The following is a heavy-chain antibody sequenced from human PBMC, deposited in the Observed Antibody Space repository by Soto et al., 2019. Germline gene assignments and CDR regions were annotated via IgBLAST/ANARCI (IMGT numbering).Heavy chain of an antibody. J-gene: IGHJ4*02. Sequence: GGSLRLSCAASGFTVSSNYMSWVRQAPGKGLEWVSVIYSGGSTYYADSMKGRFTISRDNSKNTLYLQMNSLRAEDTAVYYCARDSKLLDGSCYSDYWGQGTLVTVSS. D-gene: IGHD2-15*01. V-gene: IGHV3-66*01. CDR1: GFTVSSNY. CDR3: ARDSKLLDGSCYSDY. CDR2: IYSGGST.